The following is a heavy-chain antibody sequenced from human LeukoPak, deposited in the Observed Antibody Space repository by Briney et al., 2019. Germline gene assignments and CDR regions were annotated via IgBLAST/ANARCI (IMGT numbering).Heavy chain of an antibody. CDR1: GFTFSSYS. Sequence: GGSLRLPCAASGFTFSSYSMNWVRQAPGKGLEWVSSISSSSSYIYYADSVKGRFTISRDNAKNSLYLQMNSLRAEDTAVYYCARSIVVVPAAIYRDYYYGMDVWGQGTTVTVSS. V-gene: IGHV3-21*01. CDR3: ARSIVVVPAAIYRDYYYGMDV. CDR2: ISSSSSYI. D-gene: IGHD2-2*01. J-gene: IGHJ6*02.